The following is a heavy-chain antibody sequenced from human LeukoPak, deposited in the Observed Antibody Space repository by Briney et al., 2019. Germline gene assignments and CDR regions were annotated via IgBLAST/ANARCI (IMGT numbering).Heavy chain of an antibody. Sequence: MTGGSLRLSCAASGFTFNNAWMSWVRLAPGKGLEWVGRIKSKTDGGTADYAAPVKGRFTISRDDSKNMVFLQMNSLKIAVTALYFCATEADTAMALPKNWGQGTLVTVSS. CDR3: ATEADTAMALPKN. CDR2: IKSKTDGGTA. D-gene: IGHD5-18*01. CDR1: GFTFNNAW. J-gene: IGHJ4*02. V-gene: IGHV3-15*01.